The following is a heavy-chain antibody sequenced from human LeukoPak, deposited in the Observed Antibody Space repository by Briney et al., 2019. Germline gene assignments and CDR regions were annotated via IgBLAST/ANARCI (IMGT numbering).Heavy chain of an antibody. CDR1: GGSFGGYY. CDR2: INHSGST. D-gene: IGHD2-8*02. J-gene: IGHJ4*02. V-gene: IGHV4-34*01. Sequence: PSETLSLTCAVYGGSFGGYYWSWIRQPPGKGLEWIGEINHSGSTNYNPSLKSRVTISVDTSKNQFSLKLSSVTAADTAVYYCARAGVVYAIRAVYFDYWGQGTLVTVSS. CDR3: ARAGVVYAIRAVYFDY.